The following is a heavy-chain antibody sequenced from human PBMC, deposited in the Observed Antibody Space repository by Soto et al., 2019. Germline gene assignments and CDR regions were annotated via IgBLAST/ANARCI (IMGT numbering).Heavy chain of an antibody. V-gene: IGHV1-69*13. D-gene: IGHD6-19*01. CDR1: GGTFSSYA. J-gene: IGHJ4*02. Sequence: SVKVSCKASGGTFSSYAISWVRQAPGQGLEWMGGIIPIFGAANYAQKFQGRVTITADESTSTAYMELSSLRSEDTAVYYCASSFFSSGWYPAFDYWGQGTLVTVSS. CDR2: IIPIFGAA. CDR3: ASSFFSSGWYPAFDY.